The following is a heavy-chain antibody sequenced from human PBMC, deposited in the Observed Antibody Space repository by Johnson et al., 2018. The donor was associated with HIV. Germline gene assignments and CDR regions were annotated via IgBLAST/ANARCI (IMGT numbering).Heavy chain of an antibody. J-gene: IGHJ3*02. Sequence: QVQFVESGGGVVRPGGSLRLSCAASGFTFDDYGMHWVRQAPGKGLEWVAFIRYDGSNKYYADSVKGRFTISRDNSKNTLYLQMGSLRTEDMAVYYCARGAGYFDWLSADEGFAFDIWGQGTMVTVSS. CDR3: ARGAGYFDWLSADEGFAFDI. V-gene: IGHV3-30*02. D-gene: IGHD3-9*01. CDR1: GFTFDDYG. CDR2: IRYDGSNK.